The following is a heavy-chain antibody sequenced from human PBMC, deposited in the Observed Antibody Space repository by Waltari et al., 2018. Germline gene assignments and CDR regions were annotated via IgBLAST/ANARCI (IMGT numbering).Heavy chain of an antibody. V-gene: IGHV3-7*02. CDR2: IGEDGTEK. Sequence: EVQLVESGGGLVQPGGSLRVSCTASEFIFSNYWMSWVRRAPGKEPEWVANIGEDGTEKYYVHSVKGRFTISRDNVKNSLYLEMNSLRAEDTAMYYCTRSGGASAFDIWGQGTMVTVSS. J-gene: IGHJ3*02. CDR3: TRSGGASAFDI. CDR1: EFIFSNYW. D-gene: IGHD1-1*01.